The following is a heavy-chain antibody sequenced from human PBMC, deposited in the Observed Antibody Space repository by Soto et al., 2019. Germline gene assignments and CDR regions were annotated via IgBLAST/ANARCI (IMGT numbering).Heavy chain of an antibody. D-gene: IGHD3-9*01. CDR2: IYPGNSET. V-gene: IGHV5-51*01. CDR3: ARPYVLRYFAWRYDTFDV. J-gene: IGHJ3*01. Sequence: GESLKISCKSSGYNFTNYWIAWARQMPGKGLEWMGIIYPGNSETRYSPSFQGQLTISVDKSISTAYLQLTSLKASDTAMYYCARPYVLRYFAWRYDTFDVWGQGTMVTVSS. CDR1: GYNFTNYW.